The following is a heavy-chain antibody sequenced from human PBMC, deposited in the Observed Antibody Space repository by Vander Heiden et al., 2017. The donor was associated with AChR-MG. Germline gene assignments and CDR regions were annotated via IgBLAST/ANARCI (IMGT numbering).Heavy chain of an antibody. D-gene: IGHD3-22*01. CDR2: INQDGTVK. CDR3: ATASDSSAND. Sequence: EVQLVESGGGLVQPGGSLRLSCAASGFSFNRYWMSWLRQAPGKGLEWVANINQDGTVKHYVDSVKGRFTISRDNAQTSVSLQMIGLRPDDTAMYYCATASDSSANDWGQGTLVTVSS. V-gene: IGHV3-7*01. J-gene: IGHJ4*02. CDR1: GFSFNRYW.